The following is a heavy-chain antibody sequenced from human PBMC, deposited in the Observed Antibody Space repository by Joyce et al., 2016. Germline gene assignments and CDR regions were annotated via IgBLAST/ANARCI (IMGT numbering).Heavy chain of an antibody. Sequence: EVQLVESGGDLVQPGGSLRLSCAASGFTFSGYWMHWVRQVPGKGLEWVSRINSEGSSTHFADSVKGRFTIARDNAKNTLYLQMSSLRAEDTAVYYCARGGLRFSYGMDVWGQGTTVTVSS. CDR2: INSEGSST. J-gene: IGHJ6*02. D-gene: IGHD3-3*01. V-gene: IGHV3-74*01. CDR1: GFTFSGYW. CDR3: ARGGLRFSYGMDV.